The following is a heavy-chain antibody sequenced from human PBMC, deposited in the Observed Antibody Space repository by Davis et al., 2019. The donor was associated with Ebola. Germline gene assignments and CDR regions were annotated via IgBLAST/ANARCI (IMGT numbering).Heavy chain of an antibody. J-gene: IGHJ6*02. D-gene: IGHD3-10*01. V-gene: IGHV4-31*03. CDR3: AREKLLWFGESASGYGMDV. Sequence: PSETLSLTCTVSGGSVSSGGYYWSWIRQHPGKGLEWIGYIYYSGSTYYNPSLKSRVTISVDTSKNQFSLKLSSVTAADTAVYYCAREKLLWFGESASGYGMDVWGQGTTVTVSS. CDR1: GGSVSSGGYY. CDR2: IYYSGST.